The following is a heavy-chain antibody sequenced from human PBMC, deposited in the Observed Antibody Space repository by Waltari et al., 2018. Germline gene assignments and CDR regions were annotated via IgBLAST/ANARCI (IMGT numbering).Heavy chain of an antibody. Sequence: QVQLVQSGAEVKKPGASVKVSCKASGYTITGYYMHWVRQAPGQGLGWMGRNNPNRGGKNKAQKFQGRVTRPRDTPTSTAYRGLGRLRSDDTAVYYCAGGGGWDFDYWGQGTLVTVSS. CDR2: NNPNRGGK. J-gene: IGHJ4*02. CDR3: AGGGGWDFDY. CDR1: GYTITGYY. D-gene: IGHD6-19*01. V-gene: IGHV1-2*06.